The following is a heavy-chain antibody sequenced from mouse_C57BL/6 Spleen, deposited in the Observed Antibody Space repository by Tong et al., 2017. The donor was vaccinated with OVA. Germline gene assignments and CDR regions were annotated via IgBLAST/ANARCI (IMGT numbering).Heavy chain of an antibody. CDR2: IHPSDSDT. Sequence: VQLQESGPELVKPGASVKISCKASGYAFSSSWMNWVKQRPGQGLEWIGRIHPSDSDTNYNQKFKGKATLTVDKSSSTAYMQLSSLTSEDSAVYYCAREGDDYFDYWGQGTTLTVSS. CDR3: AREGDDYFDY. D-gene: IGHD3-3*01. V-gene: IGHV1-74*01. CDR1: GYAFSSSW. J-gene: IGHJ2*01.